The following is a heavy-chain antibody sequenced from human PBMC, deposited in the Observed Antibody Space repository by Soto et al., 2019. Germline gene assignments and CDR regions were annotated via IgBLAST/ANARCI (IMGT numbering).Heavy chain of an antibody. CDR1: GVSISSYY. V-gene: IGHV4-59*01. CDR2: IYYSGST. D-gene: IGHD6-19*01. J-gene: IGHJ4*02. CDR3: ASSPVAGFDY. Sequence: SETLSLSCTVSGVSISSYYWSWIRQPPGKGLEWIGYIYYSGSTNYNPSLKSRVTISVDTSKNQFSLKLSSVTAADTAVYYCASSPVAGFDYWGQGTLVTVS.